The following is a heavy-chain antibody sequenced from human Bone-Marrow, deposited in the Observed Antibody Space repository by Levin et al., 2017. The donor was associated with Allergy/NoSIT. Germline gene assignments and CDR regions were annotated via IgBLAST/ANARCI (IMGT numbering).Heavy chain of an antibody. J-gene: IGHJ4*02. CDR1: GFTFSNYG. V-gene: IGHV3-33*01. CDR3: ARDSDRYNWNDGPDY. Sequence: SCAASGFTFSNYGMHWVRQAPGKGLEWVAIIWYDGSIKYYADSVKGRFTISRENSKNTLYLQMNSLRADDTAVYYCARDSDRYNWNDGPDYWGQGALVTVSS. D-gene: IGHD1-1*01. CDR2: IWYDGSIK.